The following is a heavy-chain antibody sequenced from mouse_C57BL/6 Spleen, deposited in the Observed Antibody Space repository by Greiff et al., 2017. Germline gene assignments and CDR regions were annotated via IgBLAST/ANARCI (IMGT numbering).Heavy chain of an antibody. CDR2: INPSNGGT. Sequence: QVQLKQSGTELVKPGASVKLSCKASGYTFTSYWMHWVKQRPGQGLEWIGNINPSNGGTNYNEKFKSKATLTVDKSSRTAYMQLSSLTSEDSAVYYCAREELLRYYFDYWGQGTTLTVSS. J-gene: IGHJ2*01. V-gene: IGHV1-53*01. D-gene: IGHD1-1*01. CDR3: AREELLRYYFDY. CDR1: GYTFTSYW.